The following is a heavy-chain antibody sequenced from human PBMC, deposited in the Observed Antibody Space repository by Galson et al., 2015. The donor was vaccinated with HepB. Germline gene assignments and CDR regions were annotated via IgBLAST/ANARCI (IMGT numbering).Heavy chain of an antibody. D-gene: IGHD3-10*01. CDR3: AREGGSGSYYRSPFDY. CDR2: IIPIFGTA. Sequence: SVKVSCKASGGTFSSYAISWVRQAPGQGLEWMGGIIPIFGTANYAQKFQGRVTITADESTSTAYMELSSLRSEDTAVYYCAREGGSGSYYRSPFDYWGQGTLVTVSS. V-gene: IGHV1-69*13. J-gene: IGHJ4*02. CDR1: GGTFSSYA.